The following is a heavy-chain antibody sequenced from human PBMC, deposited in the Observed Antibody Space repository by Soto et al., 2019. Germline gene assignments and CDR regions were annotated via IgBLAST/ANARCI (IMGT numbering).Heavy chain of an antibody. CDR3: ARGGDYAYGMDV. CDR2: IWSDGSNK. D-gene: IGHD3-10*01. CDR1: GFTFSSYC. Sequence: QVQLVESGGGVVQPGRSLRLSCAASGFTFSSYCMHWVRQAPGKGLEWVAGIWSDGSNKYYADSVKGRFTISRDNSKNPLYLQRNGLRAEDTAVYSCARGGDYAYGMDVWGQGTTVTVSS. J-gene: IGHJ6*02. V-gene: IGHV3-33*01.